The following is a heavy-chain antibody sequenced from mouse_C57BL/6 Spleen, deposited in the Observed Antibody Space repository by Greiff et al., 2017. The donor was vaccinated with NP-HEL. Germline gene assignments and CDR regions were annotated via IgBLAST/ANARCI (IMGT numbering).Heavy chain of an antibody. V-gene: IGHV1-76*01. CDR3: ARVYPHYYAMDY. Sequence: QVQLQQSGAELVRPGASVKLSCKASGYTFTDYYINWVKQRPGQGLEWIARIYPGSGNTYYNEKFKGKATLTAEKSSSTAYMQLSSLTSEDSAVYFCARVYPHYYAMDYWGQGTSVTVSS. CDR1: GYTFTDYY. CDR2: IYPGSGNT. J-gene: IGHJ4*01.